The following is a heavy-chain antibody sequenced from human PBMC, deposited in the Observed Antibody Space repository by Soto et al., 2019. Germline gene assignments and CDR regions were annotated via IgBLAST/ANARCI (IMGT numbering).Heavy chain of an antibody. Sequence: SETLSLTCTVSGGSISSSSYYWGWIRQPPGKGLEWIGSIYYSGSTYYNPSLKSRVTISVDTSKNQFSLKLSSVTAADTAVYYCARLETWIENASDYWGQGTLVTVSS. D-gene: IGHD5-12*01. CDR1: GGSISSSSYY. J-gene: IGHJ4*02. V-gene: IGHV4-39*01. CDR3: ARLETWIENASDY. CDR2: IYYSGST.